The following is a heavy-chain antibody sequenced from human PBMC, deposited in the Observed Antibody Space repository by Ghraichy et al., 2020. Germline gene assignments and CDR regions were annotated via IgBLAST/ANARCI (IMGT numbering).Heavy chain of an antibody. D-gene: IGHD3-3*01. CDR3: ARNSPNYYDFWSGYLYRDYYGMYV. V-gene: IGHV4-34*01. CDR2: INHSGST. J-gene: IGHJ6*04. Sequence: SQTLSLTCAVYGGSFSGYYWSWIRQPPGQGLEWIGEINHSGSTNYNPSLKSRVTISVDTSKNQFSLKLTSVTAADTAVFYCARNSPNYYDFWSGYLYRDYYGMYVWGRETAGTGSS. CDR1: GGSFSGYY.